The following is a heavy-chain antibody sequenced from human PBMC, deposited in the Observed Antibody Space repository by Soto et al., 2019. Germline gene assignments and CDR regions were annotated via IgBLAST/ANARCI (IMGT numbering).Heavy chain of an antibody. CDR3: TSPVVCRGGSCYYFYYGMDV. V-gene: IGHV3-15*01. Sequence: GGSLRLSCAASGFTFSNAWMSWVRQAPGKGLEWVGRIKSKTDGGTTDYAAPVKGRFTIYSNDSKNTLYLQMNSLKTEDSSVYYCTSPVVCRGGSCYYFYYGMDVWGQGTTVTVSS. D-gene: IGHD2-15*01. CDR2: IKSKTDGGTT. CDR1: GFTFSNAW. J-gene: IGHJ6*02.